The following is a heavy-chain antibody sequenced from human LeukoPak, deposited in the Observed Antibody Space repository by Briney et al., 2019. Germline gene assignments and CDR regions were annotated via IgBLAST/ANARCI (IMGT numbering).Heavy chain of an antibody. CDR3: AREGGVATITYWFDP. J-gene: IGHJ5*02. D-gene: IGHD5-12*01. CDR2: INHSGST. Sequence: SETLSLTCAVYGGSFSGYYWSWIRQPPGKGLEWIGEINHSGSTNYNPSLKSRVTISVDTSKNQFSLKLSSVTAADTAVYYCAREGGVATITYWFDPWGQGILVTVSS. V-gene: IGHV4-34*01. CDR1: GGSFSGYY.